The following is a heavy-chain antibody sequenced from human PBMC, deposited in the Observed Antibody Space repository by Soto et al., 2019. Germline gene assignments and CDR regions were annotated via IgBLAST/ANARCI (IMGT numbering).Heavy chain of an antibody. D-gene: IGHD1-26*01. CDR2: ISYDGSNK. CDR1: GFTFSSYG. CDR3: AKVEAPLIVGATYFFDY. Sequence: GGSLRLSCAASGFTFSSYGMHWVRQAPGKGLEWVAVISYDGSNKYYADSVKGRFTISRDNSKNTLYLQMTSLRAEDTAVYYCAKVEAPLIVGATYFFDYWGQGTLVTVSS. V-gene: IGHV3-30*18. J-gene: IGHJ4*02.